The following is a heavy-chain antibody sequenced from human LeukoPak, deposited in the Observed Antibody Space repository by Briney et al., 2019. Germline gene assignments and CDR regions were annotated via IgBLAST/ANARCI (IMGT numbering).Heavy chain of an antibody. CDR3: ARARSSYGYGDAFDI. V-gene: IGHV3-23*01. CDR2: ISNSGGST. Sequence: PGGTLRLSCAASGFTFSSYGMSWVRQAPGKGLEWVSSISNSGGSTYHADSVKGRFTISRDNSKNTLYLQMNSLRAEDTAVYYCARARSSYGYGDAFDIWGQGTMVTVSS. CDR1: GFTFSSYG. J-gene: IGHJ3*02. D-gene: IGHD5-18*01.